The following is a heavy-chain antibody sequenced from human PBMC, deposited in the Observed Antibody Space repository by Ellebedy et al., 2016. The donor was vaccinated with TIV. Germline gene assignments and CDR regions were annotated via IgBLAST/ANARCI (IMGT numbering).Heavy chain of an antibody. CDR1: GGSFSGYY. CDR3: ARIIGYCSGGSCYAPYYFDY. D-gene: IGHD2-15*01. Sequence: SETLSLTXAVYGGSFSGYYWSWIRQPPGKGLEWIGEINHSGSTNYNPSLKSRVTISVDTSKNQFSLKLSSVTAADTAVYYCARIIGYCSGGSCYAPYYFDYWGQGTLVTVSS. V-gene: IGHV4-34*01. CDR2: INHSGST. J-gene: IGHJ4*02.